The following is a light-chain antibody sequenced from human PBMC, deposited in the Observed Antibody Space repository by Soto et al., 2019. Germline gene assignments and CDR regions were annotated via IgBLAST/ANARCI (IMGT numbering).Light chain of an antibody. J-gene: IGKJ2*01. V-gene: IGKV1-5*03. CDR1: QSISPW. CDR2: RAS. CDR3: QQYRGRPYT. Sequence: DIQMTQSPSTLSAYVGERVTITCRASQSISPWLAWYQKKPGKAPNLLIYRASNLQTGVPSRFSGSGSGTEFTITINSLQPDDFATYYCQQYRGRPYTFGQGTKLEIE.